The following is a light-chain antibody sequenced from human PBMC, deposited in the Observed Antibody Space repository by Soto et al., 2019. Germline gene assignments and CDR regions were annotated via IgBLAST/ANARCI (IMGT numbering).Light chain of an antibody. CDR1: SSDVGGYNF. CDR2: EVN. Sequence: QSVLTQPPSASGSPGQSVTISCTGTSSDVGGYNFVSWYQQHPGKAPTLMIYEVNKRPSGAPDRFSGSKSGNTASLTVSGLQAEDEADYYCTSFAGSNNFVVFGGGTQLTVL. J-gene: IGLJ3*02. CDR3: TSFAGSNNFVV. V-gene: IGLV2-8*01.